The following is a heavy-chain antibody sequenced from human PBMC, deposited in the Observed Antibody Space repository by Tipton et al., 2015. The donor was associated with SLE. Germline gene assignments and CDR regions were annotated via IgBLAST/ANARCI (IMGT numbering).Heavy chain of an antibody. D-gene: IGHD3-10*01. Sequence: LSLTCAVSGYSISSGYYWGWIRQPPGKGLEWIGYIYTSGSTYYNPSLKSRVTISVDTSKNQFSLKLSSVTAADTAVYYCARDSTGSTEFDYWGQGTLVTVSS. CDR3: ARDSTGSTEFDY. V-gene: IGHV4-38-2*02. CDR2: IYTSGST. CDR1: GYSISSGYY. J-gene: IGHJ4*02.